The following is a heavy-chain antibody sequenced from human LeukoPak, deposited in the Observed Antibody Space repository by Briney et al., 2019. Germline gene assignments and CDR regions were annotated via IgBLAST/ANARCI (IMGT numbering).Heavy chain of an antibody. V-gene: IGHV3-11*06. CDR3: ARGDGYNYWDY. D-gene: IGHD5-24*01. CDR1: GFTFSDYY. Sequence: GGSLRLPCAASGFTFSDYYMSWIRQAPGKGLEWVSYISSSSSYTNYADSVKGRFTISRDNAKNSLYLQMNSLRAEDTAVYYCARGDGYNYWDYWGQGTLVTVSS. CDR2: ISSSSSYT. J-gene: IGHJ4*02.